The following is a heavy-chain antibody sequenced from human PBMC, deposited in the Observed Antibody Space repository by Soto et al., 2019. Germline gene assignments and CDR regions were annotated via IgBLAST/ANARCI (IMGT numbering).Heavy chain of an antibody. Sequence: SETLSLTCTVSGGSISGSSFYWGWIRQSPGRGLEWIGTIYYSGNTYYNPSLKSRVTISVDSSGNQFSLKLRSVTAADSAVYYCARHGQAGRYYYGTSGHYCSRWGVGTLVSVSS. CDR3: ARHGQAGRYYYGTSGHYCSR. CDR1: GGSISGSSFY. V-gene: IGHV4-39*01. D-gene: IGHD3-22*01. CDR2: IYYSGNT. J-gene: IGHJ4*02.